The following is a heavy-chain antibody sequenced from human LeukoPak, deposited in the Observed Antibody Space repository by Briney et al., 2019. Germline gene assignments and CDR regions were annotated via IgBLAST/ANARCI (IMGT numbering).Heavy chain of an antibody. V-gene: IGHV3-11*04. CDR3: ARTYGSGSYHDY. J-gene: IGHJ4*02. CDR1: GFTLSDFY. CDR2: ISSTGSTI. Sequence: GGSLRLSCAASGFTLSDFYMSLMRQAPGKGLEWISYISSTGSTIYYADSVKGRFTISRDNAKTSVYLQMNNLRAEDTAVYYCARTYGSGSYHDYWGQGTLVTVSS. D-gene: IGHD3-10*01.